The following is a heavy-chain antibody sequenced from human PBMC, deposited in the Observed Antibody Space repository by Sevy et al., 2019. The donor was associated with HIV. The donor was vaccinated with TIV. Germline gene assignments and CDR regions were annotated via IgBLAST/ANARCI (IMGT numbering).Heavy chain of an antibody. CDR1: GFSISNNY. CDR2: MYSGGSP. CDR3: ARGYCGGGSCTAFDP. D-gene: IGHD2-15*01. J-gene: IGHJ5*02. Sequence: GESLKISCAASGFSISNNYTAWVRQAPGKGLEWVSVMYSGGSPYYADSVKGGFALSREMSKNTVYLQMNSLRAGDTAVYYCARGYCGGGSCTAFDPWGQGTLVTVSS. V-gene: IGHV3-53*01.